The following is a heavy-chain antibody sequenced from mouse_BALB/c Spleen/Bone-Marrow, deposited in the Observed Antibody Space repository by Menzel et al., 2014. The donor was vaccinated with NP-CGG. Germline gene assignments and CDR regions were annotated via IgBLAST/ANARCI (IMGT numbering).Heavy chain of an antibody. CDR1: GFTFSNFW. V-gene: IGHV6-6*02. CDR3: TLYYGSNYWFAY. CDR2: IRLKSDNHAT. J-gene: IGHJ3*01. D-gene: IGHD1-1*01. Sequence: EVKLMESGGGLVQPGGSMKLSCVASGFTFSNFWMSWVRQSPEKGLEWVAEIRLKSDNHATHYAESVKGKFTISRDDSKSRLYLQMNSLRTEDTGIYYCTLYYGSNYWFAYWGQGTLVTVSA.